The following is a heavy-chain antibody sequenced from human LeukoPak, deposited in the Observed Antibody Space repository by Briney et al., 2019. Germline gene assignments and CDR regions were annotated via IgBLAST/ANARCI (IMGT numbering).Heavy chain of an antibody. V-gene: IGHV1-69*13. Sequence: GASVKVSCKASGGTFSSYAISWVRQAPGQGLECMGGIIPIFGTANYAQKFQGRVTITADDSTSTAYMELSSLRSEDTAVYYCARDRVVRIGPGAFDIWGQGTMVTVSS. CDR3: ARDRVVRIGPGAFDI. D-gene: IGHD2/OR15-2a*01. CDR2: IIPIFGTA. CDR1: GGTFSSYA. J-gene: IGHJ3*02.